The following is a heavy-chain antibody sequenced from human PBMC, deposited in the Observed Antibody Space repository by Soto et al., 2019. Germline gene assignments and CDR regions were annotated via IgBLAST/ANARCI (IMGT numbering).Heavy chain of an antibody. Sequence: EVQLLESGGGLVQPGGSLRLSCADSGASFSDRVMTWVRQSPGKGLEWVSAISGSGYVTYYAESVKGRFTISRDNSKNILYLQMNSLRAEDTAVYYCAKDRTYNWKSDAFDMWGQGIMVAVSS. J-gene: IGHJ3*02. CDR2: ISGSGYVT. CDR1: GASFSDRV. V-gene: IGHV3-23*01. D-gene: IGHD1-20*01. CDR3: AKDRTYNWKSDAFDM.